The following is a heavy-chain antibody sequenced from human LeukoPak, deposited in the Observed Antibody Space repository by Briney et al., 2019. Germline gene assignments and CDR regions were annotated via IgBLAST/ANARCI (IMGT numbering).Heavy chain of an antibody. Sequence: GGSLRLSCAASGFTFSSYEMNWVRQAPGKGLEWVSYISSSGSTIYYADSVKGRFTISRDNAKNSLYLQMNSLRAEDTAVYYCARASLSDYGDYEGFDYWGQGTLVTVSS. CDR3: ARASLSDYGDYEGFDY. D-gene: IGHD4-17*01. CDR1: GFTFSSYE. CDR2: ISSSGSTI. J-gene: IGHJ4*02. V-gene: IGHV3-48*03.